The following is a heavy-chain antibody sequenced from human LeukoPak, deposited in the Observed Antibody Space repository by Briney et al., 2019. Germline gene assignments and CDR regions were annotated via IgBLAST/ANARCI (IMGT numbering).Heavy chain of an antibody. J-gene: IGHJ4*02. CDR1: GFTFSGSA. V-gene: IGHV3-73*01. D-gene: IGHD1-26*01. CDR2: IRSKANSYAT. Sequence: GGSLRLSCAASGFTFSGSAMHWVRQAYGKGLEWVGRIRSKANSYATAYAASVKGRFTISRDDSKNTAYLQMNSLKTEDTAVYYCTPGRGGIVGATVDYWGQGTLVTVSS. CDR3: TPGRGGIVGATVDY.